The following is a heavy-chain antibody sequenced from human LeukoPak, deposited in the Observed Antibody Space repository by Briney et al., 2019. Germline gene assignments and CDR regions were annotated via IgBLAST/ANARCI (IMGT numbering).Heavy chain of an antibody. Sequence: PSETLSLTCTVSGGSISSGGYHWSWIRQHPGKGLEWIGYIYYSGSTYYNPSLKSRVTISVDTSKNQFSLKLSSVTAADTAVYYCARETEVPGGRSWDFWGQGTLVTVSS. CDR2: IYYSGST. CDR3: ARETEVPGGRSWDF. V-gene: IGHV4-31*03. D-gene: IGHD6-19*01. J-gene: IGHJ4*02. CDR1: GGSISSGGYH.